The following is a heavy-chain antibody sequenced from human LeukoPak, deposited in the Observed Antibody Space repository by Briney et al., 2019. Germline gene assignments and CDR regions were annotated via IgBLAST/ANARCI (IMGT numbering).Heavy chain of an antibody. CDR1: GFTFYDYA. V-gene: IGHV3-23*01. J-gene: IGHJ4*02. CDR2: IRDGDGRT. D-gene: IGHD2-2*01. Sequence: GGSLRLSCAASGFTFYDYAMSWVRQPPGKGLEWVSLIRDGDGRTHYADSVKGRFTISRDNSKKMVYLQMNGLRADDTAVYYCAKDHSTTWLGSFNYWGQGTLVTVSS. CDR3: AKDHSTTWLGSFNY.